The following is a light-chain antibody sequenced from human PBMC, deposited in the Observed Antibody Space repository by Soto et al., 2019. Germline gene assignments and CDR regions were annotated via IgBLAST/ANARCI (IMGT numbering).Light chain of an antibody. J-gene: IGKJ5*01. CDR2: AAS. Sequence: DIQMTQSPSTLSGSVGDRVTITCRASQTISSWLAWYQQKPGKAPKLLIYAASSLQSGVPSRFSGSGSGTDFTLTISSLQPEDIATYYCQQYDNLPTFGQGTRLEIK. CDR1: QTISSW. V-gene: IGKV1-5*01. CDR3: QQYDNLPT.